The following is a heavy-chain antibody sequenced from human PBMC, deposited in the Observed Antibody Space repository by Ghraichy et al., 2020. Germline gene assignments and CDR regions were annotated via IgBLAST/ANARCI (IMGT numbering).Heavy chain of an antibody. CDR3: ARSGSGYYGSGSRLFY. CDR2: IYYSGST. J-gene: IGHJ4*02. V-gene: IGHV4-39*01. D-gene: IGHD3-10*01. CDR1: GGSISSSSYY. Sequence: SETLSLTCTVSGGSISSSSYYWGWIRQPPGKGLEWIGSIYYSGSTYYNPSLKSRVTISVDTSKNQFSLKLSSVTAADTAVYYCARSGSGYYGSGSRLFYWGQGTLVTVSS.